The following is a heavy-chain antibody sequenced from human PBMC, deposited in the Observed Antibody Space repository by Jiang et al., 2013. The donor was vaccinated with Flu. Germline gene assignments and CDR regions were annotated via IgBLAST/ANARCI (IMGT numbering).Heavy chain of an antibody. Sequence: PGLVKASQTLSLACAVSGGSISSGSYSWNWVRQSPRKGLEWIGYVYDIGSPSYSPSLKSRVTISVDTSKNQFSLRLNSVTAADTAVYYCAKSGAGFPYGMDVWGQGTTVFVSS. V-gene: IGHV4-61*01. J-gene: IGHJ6*02. CDR1: GGSISSGSYS. D-gene: IGHD1-14*01. CDR2: VYDIGSP. CDR3: AKSGAGFPYGMDV.